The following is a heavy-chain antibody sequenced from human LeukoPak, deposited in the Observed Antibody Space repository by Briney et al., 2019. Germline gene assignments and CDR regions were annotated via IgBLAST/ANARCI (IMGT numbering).Heavy chain of an antibody. J-gene: IGHJ4*02. CDR2: IYGGGGT. CDR3: ARVWFGESDVLGYYFDR. V-gene: IGHV3-66*01. CDR1: RFNVSNNY. Sequence: GGSLRLSCAAPRFNVSNNYMNWVRQAPGKGLEWVSIIYGGGGTDYAKSVKGRFIISRDKSKNTLFLQMNSLRAEDTAVYYCARVWFGESDVLGYYFDRWGQGTLVTVSS. D-gene: IGHD3-10*01.